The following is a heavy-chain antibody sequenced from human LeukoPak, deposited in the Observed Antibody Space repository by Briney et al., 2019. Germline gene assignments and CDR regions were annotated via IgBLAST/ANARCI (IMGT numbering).Heavy chain of an antibody. D-gene: IGHD1-1*01. J-gene: IGHJ4*02. CDR3: AKRYNWNSYYFDY. Sequence: PGGSLRLSCAASGFTFSSYAMSWVRQAPGKGLEWVSAISGSGGSTYYADSVKGRFTISRDSSKNTLYLQMNSLKAEDTAVYYCAKRYNWNSYYFDYWGQGTLATVSS. CDR1: GFTFSSYA. CDR2: ISGSGGST. V-gene: IGHV3-23*01.